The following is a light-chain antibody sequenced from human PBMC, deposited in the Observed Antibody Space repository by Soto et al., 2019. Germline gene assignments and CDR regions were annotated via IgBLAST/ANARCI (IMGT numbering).Light chain of an antibody. CDR2: ATS. CDR1: QSVDSSY. Sequence: EIVLTQSPGTLSFSPGERATLSCRASQSVDSSYFAWFQHKPGPAPRHLSYATSSRASGIPDRFSGSGSGTDFTISISRREPEDFAGYYCQQFGGSPVTFGGGNNVEIK. J-gene: IGKJ4*01. CDR3: QQFGGSPVT. V-gene: IGKV3-20*01.